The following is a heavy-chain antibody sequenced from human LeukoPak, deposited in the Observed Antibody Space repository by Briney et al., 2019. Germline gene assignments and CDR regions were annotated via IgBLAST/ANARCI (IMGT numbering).Heavy chain of an antibody. CDR1: GGTFSSYA. V-gene: IGHV1-69*13. J-gene: IGHJ4*02. CDR2: IVPIFGTA. Sequence: EASVKVSCKASGGTFSSYAISWVRQAPGQGLEWMGGIVPIFGTANYAQKFQGRVTITADESTSTAYMELSSLRSEDTAVYYCARGSMMGAIGYWGQGTLVTVSS. D-gene: IGHD1-26*01. CDR3: ARGSMMGAIGY.